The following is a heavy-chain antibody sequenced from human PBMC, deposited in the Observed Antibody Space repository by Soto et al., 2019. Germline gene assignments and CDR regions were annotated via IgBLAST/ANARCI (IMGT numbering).Heavy chain of an antibody. J-gene: IGHJ4*02. CDR3: ARSQYRLEFWSGWDFDL. D-gene: IGHD3-3*01. CDR2: IKADGRET. V-gene: IGHV3-7*01. CDR1: GFTFTRHW. Sequence: VQLVESGGGLVRPGGSLRLSCAASGFTFTRHWMTWVRQAPGKGLEWVANIKADGRETVYLDTVKGRFTISRDNPKSSLFVQMYSVRVEDTAVYYCARSQYRLEFWSGWDFDLWGQGMLVTVAS.